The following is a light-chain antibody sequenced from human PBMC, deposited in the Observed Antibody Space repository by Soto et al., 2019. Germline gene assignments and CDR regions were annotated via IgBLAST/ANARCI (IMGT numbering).Light chain of an antibody. CDR3: QQLHGYPIT. CDR2: APS. CDR1: QCIDTS. Sequence: ILLTQSPFSLSASVGDRVTITCRASQCIDTSLAWYQQKPGRAPKLLIYAPSNFQSGVPSRFSGSGSGTHFTLTISSLQPEDFATYYCQQLHGYPITFGQGTRLEIK. J-gene: IGKJ5*01. V-gene: IGKV1-9*01.